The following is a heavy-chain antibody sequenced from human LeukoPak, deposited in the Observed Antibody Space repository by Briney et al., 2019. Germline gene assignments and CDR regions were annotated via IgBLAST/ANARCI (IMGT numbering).Heavy chain of an antibody. CDR2: IYHSGST. D-gene: IGHD3-3*01. CDR1: GGSISSSSYY. CDR3: ARGGSGYYPRYAFDI. Sequence: SETLSLTCTVSGGSISSSSYYWGWIRQPPGKGLEWIGSIYHSGSTYYNPSLKSRVTISVDTSKNQFSLKLSSVTAADTAVYYCARGGSGYYPRYAFDIWGQGTMVTVSS. V-gene: IGHV4-39*07. J-gene: IGHJ3*02.